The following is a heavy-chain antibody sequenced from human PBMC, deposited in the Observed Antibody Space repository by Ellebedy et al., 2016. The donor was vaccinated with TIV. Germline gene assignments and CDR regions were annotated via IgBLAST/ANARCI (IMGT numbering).Heavy chain of an antibody. D-gene: IGHD4-23*01. J-gene: IGHJ3*02. CDR2: ISWNSGGI. CDR3: ARDRSVVMTSDAFDI. Sequence: SLKISCAASGFTFDDYAMHWVRQAPGKGLEWVSGISWNSGGIVYADSVKGRFTISRDNAKNSLYLQMNSLRAEDTSLYYCARDRSVVMTSDAFDIWGQGTMVTVSS. CDR1: GFTFDDYA. V-gene: IGHV3-9*01.